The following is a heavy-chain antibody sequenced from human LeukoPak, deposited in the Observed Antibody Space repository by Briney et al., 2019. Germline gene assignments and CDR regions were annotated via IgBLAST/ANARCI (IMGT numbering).Heavy chain of an antibody. V-gene: IGHV5-51*01. D-gene: IGHD2-2*01. J-gene: IGHJ4*02. CDR1: GYSFSSYW. CDR3: AKIDRQYCSRSSCYALDY. Sequence: GESLKISCKCSGYSFSSYWIGWVRQTPGKGLEWMGIIYPGDSDTRYSPSFQGQVTISVDRSISTAYLQWSSLKASDTAIYYCAKIDRQYCSRSSCYALDYWGQGTQVTVSS. CDR2: IYPGDSDT.